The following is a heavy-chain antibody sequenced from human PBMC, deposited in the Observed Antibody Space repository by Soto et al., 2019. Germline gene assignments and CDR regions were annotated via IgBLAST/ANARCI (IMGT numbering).Heavy chain of an antibody. CDR3: AAEAEYNYLDY. J-gene: IGHJ4*02. Sequence: SGTLSLTCTVSGGSISSYYWSWIRQHPGKGLEWIGYIYYSGSTYYNPSLKSRVTISVDMSTSTAYMELSSLRSEDTAVYYCAAEAEYNYLDYWGQGTLVTVSS. V-gene: IGHV4-59*06. CDR1: GGSISSYY. CDR2: IYYSGST. D-gene: IGHD1-1*01.